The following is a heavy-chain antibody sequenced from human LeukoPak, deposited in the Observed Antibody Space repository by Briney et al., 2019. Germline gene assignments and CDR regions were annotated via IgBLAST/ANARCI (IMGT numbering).Heavy chain of an antibody. CDR1: GFTFSRYA. CDR2: IGGSDGTT. D-gene: IGHD1-26*01. Sequence: PGGSLRLSCAASGFTFSRYAMLWVRQSPGKGLEWVSAIGGSDGTTYYADSVKGRCIISRDNYKNILYLQMNSLRVEDTAIYYCAKVLDSGSFPDYWGQGTLATVSS. V-gene: IGHV3-23*01. J-gene: IGHJ4*02. CDR3: AKVLDSGSFPDY.